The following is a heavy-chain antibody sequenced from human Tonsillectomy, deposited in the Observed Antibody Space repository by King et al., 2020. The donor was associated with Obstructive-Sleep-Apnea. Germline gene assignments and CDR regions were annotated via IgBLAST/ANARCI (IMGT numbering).Heavy chain of an antibody. D-gene: IGHD4-23*01. CDR2: IGYDGNKK. CDR1: GFSFSTYG. CDR3: AKDGTTVVESPYFDY. Sequence: VQLVESGGGVVQPGGSLILSCAASGFSFSTYGMHWVRQAPGKGLEWVAFIGYDGNKKYYADSVEGRFTISRDNSKNMLYLQMNSPRVEDTAVYYCAKDGTTVVESPYFDYWGQGTLVTVSS. J-gene: IGHJ4*02. V-gene: IGHV3-30*02.